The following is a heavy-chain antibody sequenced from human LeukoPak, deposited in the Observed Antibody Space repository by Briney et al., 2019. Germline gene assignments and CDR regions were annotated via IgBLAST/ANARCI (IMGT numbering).Heavy chain of an antibody. Sequence: GGSLRLSCTASGFTFIDFAMHWVRQAPGKGLEWVAVISHDGKTKYHAESVKGRFTISRDNARNSLYLQMNSLRAEDTAVYYCARGRFNYDSSGYSSFYYWGQGTLVTVSS. CDR1: GFTFIDFA. CDR3: ARGRFNYDSSGYSSFYY. J-gene: IGHJ4*02. V-gene: IGHV3-30*07. D-gene: IGHD3-22*01. CDR2: ISHDGKTK.